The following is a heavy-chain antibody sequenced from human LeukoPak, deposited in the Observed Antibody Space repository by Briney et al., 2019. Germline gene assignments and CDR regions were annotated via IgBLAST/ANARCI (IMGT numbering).Heavy chain of an antibody. J-gene: IGHJ4*02. D-gene: IGHD1-26*01. Sequence: PGRSLRLSCAASRFTFSNYGMHWVRQAPGKGLEYVSTISSSGGNTYYADSVMGRFTISRDNPKNTLYLQMSSLSAEDTAVYYCVKGGVYSYRALDYWGQGTLVTVSS. CDR2: ISSSGGNT. CDR1: RFTFSNYG. CDR3: VKGGVYSYRALDY. V-gene: IGHV3-64D*06.